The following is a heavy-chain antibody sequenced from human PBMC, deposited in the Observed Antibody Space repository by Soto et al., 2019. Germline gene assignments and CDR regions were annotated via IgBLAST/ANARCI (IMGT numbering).Heavy chain of an antibody. CDR3: ARADIVVVVAASHAFDI. D-gene: IGHD2-15*01. CDR2: IYYSGST. CDR1: GGSISSGDYY. J-gene: IGHJ3*02. V-gene: IGHV4-30-4*01. Sequence: QVQLQESGPGLVKPSQTLSLTCTVSGGSISSGDYYWSWIRQPPGKGLEWIGYIYYSGSTYYNPSLKSRVTMSVDTSKNQFSLKLSSVTAADTAVYYCARADIVVVVAASHAFDIWGQGTMVTVSS.